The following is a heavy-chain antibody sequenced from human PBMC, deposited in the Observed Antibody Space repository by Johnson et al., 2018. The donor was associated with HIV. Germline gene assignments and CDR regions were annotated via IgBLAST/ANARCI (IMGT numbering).Heavy chain of an antibody. V-gene: IGHV3-9*01. CDR3: ARDQIAAAWAFDI. J-gene: IGHJ3*02. D-gene: IGHD6-13*01. CDR1: GFTFDDYA. Sequence: VQLVESGGGLVQPGRSLRLSCAASGFTFDDYAMHWVRQAPGKGLEWVSGISWNSGSIGYADSVKGRFTISRDNAKNSLYLQMNSLRAEDTAVYYCARDQIAAAWAFDIWGQGTMVTVSS. CDR2: ISWNSGSI.